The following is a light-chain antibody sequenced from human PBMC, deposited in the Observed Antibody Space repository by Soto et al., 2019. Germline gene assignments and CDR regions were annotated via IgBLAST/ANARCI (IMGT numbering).Light chain of an antibody. CDR3: QQYKSWPLT. CDR2: DSS. V-gene: IGKV3-15*01. CDR1: QNVNSN. J-gene: IGKJ4*01. Sequence: EIVMTQSPATLSVSPGETVTLSCRASQNVNSNLAWYQQKPGQAPRLLIYDSSTRAASIPARFSGGGSGTDFTLTISSLLSEDFAIYYCQQYKSWPLTFGGGTKVEIK.